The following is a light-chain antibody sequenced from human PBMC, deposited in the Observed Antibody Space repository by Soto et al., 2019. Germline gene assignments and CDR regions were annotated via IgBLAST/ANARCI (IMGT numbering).Light chain of an antibody. CDR1: SSDVGGYNY. CDR3: SSYAGSSVV. Sequence: QSALTQPPSASGSPGQSVTISCTGTSSDVGGYNYVSWFQQHPGKAPKLMIYEVSERPSGVPDRFSGSKSGNTASLTVSGLQAEDEADYYCSSYAGSSVVFGGGTKVTVL. V-gene: IGLV2-8*01. CDR2: EVS. J-gene: IGLJ2*01.